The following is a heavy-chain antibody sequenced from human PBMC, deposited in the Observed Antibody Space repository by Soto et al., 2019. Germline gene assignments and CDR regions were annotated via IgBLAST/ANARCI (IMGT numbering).Heavy chain of an antibody. CDR2: IIPIFGTT. J-gene: IGHJ5*02. Sequence: QVQLVQSGAEVKEPGSAVKVSCKAPADSFSSYGISWVRQDPGQGLEWMGGIIPIFGTTNYAEKFQGRVKITADETTKTAHMELSSLRSEDPALYYCARVFPDGWVETGVVRGYLDTWGRGTMVPVSS. CDR3: ARVFPDGWVETGVVRGYLDT. CDR1: ADSFSSYG. V-gene: IGHV1-69*01. D-gene: IGHD3-3*01.